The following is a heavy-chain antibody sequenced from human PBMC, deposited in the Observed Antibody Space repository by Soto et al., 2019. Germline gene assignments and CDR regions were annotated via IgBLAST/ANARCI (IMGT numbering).Heavy chain of an antibody. CDR1: GYTFTSYG. D-gene: IGHD6-19*01. CDR2: ISAYNGNT. V-gene: IGHV1-18*01. J-gene: IGHJ6*02. Sequence: GASVKVSCKASGYTFTSYGISWVRQAPGQGLEWMGWISAYNGNTNYAPRLQGRVTMTTDTSTSTAYMEVRSLRSDDTAVYYCARGRVAVAGSYYYYGMDVWGQGTTVTVSS. CDR3: ARGRVAVAGSYYYYGMDV.